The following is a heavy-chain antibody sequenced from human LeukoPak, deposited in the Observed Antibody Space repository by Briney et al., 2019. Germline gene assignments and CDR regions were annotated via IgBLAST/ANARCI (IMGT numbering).Heavy chain of an antibody. Sequence: GASVKVSCKASGYTFTGYYMHWVRQAPGQGLEWVGWVNPNSGGTNYAQKFQGRVTMTRDTSISTAYMELSRLRSDDTAVYYCAREPIMITFGGVIAPFDYWGQGTLVTVSS. CDR2: VNPNSGGT. V-gene: IGHV1-2*02. D-gene: IGHD3-16*02. CDR1: GYTFTGYY. CDR3: AREPIMITFGGVIAPFDY. J-gene: IGHJ4*02.